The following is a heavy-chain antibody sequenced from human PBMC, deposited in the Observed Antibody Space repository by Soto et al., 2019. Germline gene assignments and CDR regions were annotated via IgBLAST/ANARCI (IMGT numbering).Heavy chain of an antibody. D-gene: IGHD1-26*01. Sequence: PSETLCLTCAVYGGSFSGYDWSWIRQPPGKGLEWIGEINHSGSTNYNPSLKSRVTISVDTSKNQFSLKLSSVTAADTAVYYCARGLGRSDYWGQGTLVTVSS. J-gene: IGHJ4*02. CDR1: GGSFSGYD. CDR2: INHSGST. CDR3: ARGLGRSDY. V-gene: IGHV4-34*01.